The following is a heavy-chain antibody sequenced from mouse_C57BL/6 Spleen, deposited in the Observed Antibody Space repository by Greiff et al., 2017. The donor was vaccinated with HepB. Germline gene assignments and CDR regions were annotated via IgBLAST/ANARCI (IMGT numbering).Heavy chain of an antibody. CDR2: ISYDGSN. V-gene: IGHV3-6*01. CDR3: ARPYYYDSSDWYFDV. CDR1: GYSITSGYY. J-gene: IGHJ1*03. Sequence: VQLKESGPGLVKPSQSLSLTCSVTGYSITSGYYWNWIRQFPGNQLEWMGYISYDGSNNYNPSLKNRISITRDTSKNQFFLKLNSVTTEDSATYYCARPYYYDSSDWYFDVWGTGTTVTVSS. D-gene: IGHD1-1*01.